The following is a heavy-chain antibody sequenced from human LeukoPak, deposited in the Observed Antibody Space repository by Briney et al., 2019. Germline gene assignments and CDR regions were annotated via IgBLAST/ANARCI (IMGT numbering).Heavy chain of an antibody. V-gene: IGHV1-2*02. CDR1: GYTFTDYY. CDR3: TRDARVGHWFDP. CDR2: INPDNGGT. D-gene: IGHD2-15*01. J-gene: IGHJ5*02. Sequence: ASVTVSFRASGYTFTDYYIHWARQAPGQGLEWMGWINPDNGGTNYAQKFQGRVTMTRDTSIRTVYMDLSRLRSDDTAVFYCTRDARVGHWFDPWGQGTQVTVSS.